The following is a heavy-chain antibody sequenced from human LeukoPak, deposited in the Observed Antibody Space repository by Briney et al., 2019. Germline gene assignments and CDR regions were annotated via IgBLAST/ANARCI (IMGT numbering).Heavy chain of an antibody. V-gene: IGHV3-48*03. D-gene: IGHD1-26*01. CDR2: ISSSGSTI. CDR3: ARESGPYCPFGH. Sequence: GGSLRLSCAASGFTFSGYEMNWVRQAPGKGLEWLSYISSSGSTIYYADSVKGRFTIPRDNAKNSLYLQMNSLRAEDTAVYYCARESGPYCPFGHWGQGTLVAVTS. J-gene: IGHJ5*02. CDR1: GFTFSGYE.